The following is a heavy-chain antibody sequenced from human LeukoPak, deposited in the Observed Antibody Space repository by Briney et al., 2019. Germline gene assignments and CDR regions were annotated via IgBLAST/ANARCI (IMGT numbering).Heavy chain of an antibody. CDR1: GGSISSYY. D-gene: IGHD3-22*01. CDR2: IYYSGST. Sequence: SETLSLTCTVSGGSISSYYWSWIRQPPGKGLEWIGYIYYSGSTNYNPSLKSRVTISVDTSKNQFSLKLSSVTAADTAVYYCARLGLLRPLDYWGQGTLVTVSS. CDR3: ARLGLLRPLDY. V-gene: IGHV4-59*01. J-gene: IGHJ4*02.